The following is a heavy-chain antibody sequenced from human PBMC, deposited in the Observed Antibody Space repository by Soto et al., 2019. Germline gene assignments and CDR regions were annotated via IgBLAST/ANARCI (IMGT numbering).Heavy chain of an antibody. Sequence: QVQLVQSGAEVKKPGASVKVSCKASGYTFTSYYIHWVRQAPGQGLEWLGTLNPTGGGAGYAQKFQGRVTMTRDASTSTVYMELSSLRSEDTAVYYCTSDGCGWYTPLDYWGQGTLVTVSS. CDR1: GYTFTSYY. CDR3: TSDGCGWYTPLDY. CDR2: LNPTGGGA. D-gene: IGHD6-19*01. V-gene: IGHV1-46*03. J-gene: IGHJ4*02.